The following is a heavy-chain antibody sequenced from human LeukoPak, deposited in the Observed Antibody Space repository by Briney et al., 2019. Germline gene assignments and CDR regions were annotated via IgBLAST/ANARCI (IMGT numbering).Heavy chain of an antibody. CDR1: GYSFTTYW. Sequence: GESLKISCKASGYSFTTYWIGWVRQMPGKGLEWMGIINPGDSDTRYSPSFQGQVTISADKSISTAYLQWSSLKATDTAVYYCARAWNFDYWGQGTLVTASS. V-gene: IGHV5-51*01. CDR2: INPGDSDT. J-gene: IGHJ4*02. CDR3: ARAWNFDY.